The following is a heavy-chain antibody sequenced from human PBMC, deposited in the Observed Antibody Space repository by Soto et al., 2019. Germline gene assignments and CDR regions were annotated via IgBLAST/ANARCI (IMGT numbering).Heavy chain of an antibody. V-gene: IGHV4-34*01. CDR1: GGSFSGYY. CDR3: ARSITMVRGPHRFYYYYGMDV. D-gene: IGHD3-10*01. Sequence: SETLSLTCAVYGGSFSGYYWSWIRQPPGKWLEWIGEINHSGSTNYNPSLKSRVTISVDTSKNQFSLKLSSVTAADTAVYYCARSITMVRGPHRFYYYYGMDVWGQGXTVTVSS. J-gene: IGHJ6*02. CDR2: INHSGST.